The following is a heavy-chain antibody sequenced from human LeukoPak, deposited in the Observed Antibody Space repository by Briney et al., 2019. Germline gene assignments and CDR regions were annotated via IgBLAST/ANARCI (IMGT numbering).Heavy chain of an antibody. D-gene: IGHD6-19*01. CDR2: ISSSGSTI. V-gene: IGHV3-11*01. Sequence: AGGSLRLSCAASGFTFSDYYMSWIRQAPGKGLEWVSYISSSGSTIYYADSVKGRFTISRDNAKNSLYLQMNSLRAEDTAVYYCASGSGWYPPHYYYYYMDVWGKGTTVTISS. CDR3: ASGSGWYPPHYYYYYMDV. CDR1: GFTFSDYY. J-gene: IGHJ6*03.